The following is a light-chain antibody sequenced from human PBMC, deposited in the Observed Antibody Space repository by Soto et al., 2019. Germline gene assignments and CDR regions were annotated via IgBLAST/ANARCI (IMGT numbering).Light chain of an antibody. V-gene: IGKV1-5*01. CDR1: QSISSW. J-gene: IGKJ1*01. Sequence: DIQMTQSPSTLSASVGDRVTITCRASQSISSWLAWYQQKPGKAPKLLIYDASSLESGVPSRFSGSGSGTEFTLTIGSLQPDDFSTCYCQQYNSYSATFGQGTKVEIK. CDR3: QQYNSYSAT. CDR2: DAS.